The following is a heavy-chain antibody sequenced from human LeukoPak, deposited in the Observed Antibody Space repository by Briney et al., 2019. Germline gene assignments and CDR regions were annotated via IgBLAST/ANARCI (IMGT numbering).Heavy chain of an antibody. CDR3: ARSDIVATDDWFDP. Sequence: SETLSLTCTVSGGSISSYYWSWIRQPPGKGLEWIGYIYYSGSTNNNPSLKSRVTISVDTSKNQFSLKLSSVTAADTAVYYCARSDIVATDDWFDPWGQGTLVTVSS. CDR2: IYYSGST. D-gene: IGHD5-12*01. J-gene: IGHJ5*02. CDR1: GGSISSYY. V-gene: IGHV4-59*01.